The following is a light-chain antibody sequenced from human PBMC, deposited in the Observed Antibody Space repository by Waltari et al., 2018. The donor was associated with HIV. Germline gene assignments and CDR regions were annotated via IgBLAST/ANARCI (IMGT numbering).Light chain of an antibody. CDR3: QQYDNLPRT. Sequence: DIQMTQSPSSLSASVGDRVTITCQASHDISNYLNWYQQTPGKAPKLLIYDASSRETGVPSRFSGSGSGTYFTFTISSLQPEDVATYYCQQYDNLPRTFGQGTKVEIK. J-gene: IGKJ1*01. CDR2: DAS. CDR1: HDISNY. V-gene: IGKV1-33*01.